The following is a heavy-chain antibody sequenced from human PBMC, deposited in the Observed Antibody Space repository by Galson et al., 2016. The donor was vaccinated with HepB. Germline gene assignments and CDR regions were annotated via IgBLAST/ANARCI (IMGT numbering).Heavy chain of an antibody. J-gene: IGHJ5*02. D-gene: IGHD2-2*01. CDR3: AQDLQRGEYCSSTSCQRNWFDP. CDR2: IIPIFGTT. V-gene: IGHV1-69*13. CDR1: GGTFSRYA. Sequence: SVKVSCKASGGTFSRYAISWVRQAPGQGLEWMGGIIPIFGTTKYAQKFQGRVTITADESTRVVYMELISLRSEDTAVYYCAQDLQRGEYCSSTSCQRNWFDPWGQGTLVTVSS.